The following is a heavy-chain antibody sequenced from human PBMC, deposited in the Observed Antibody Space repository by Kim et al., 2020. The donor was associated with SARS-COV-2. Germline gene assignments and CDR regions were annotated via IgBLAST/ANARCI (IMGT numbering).Heavy chain of an antibody. CDR3: ASTEWELGHDY. D-gene: IGHD1-26*01. V-gene: IGHV4-38-2*02. J-gene: IGHJ4*02. CDR1: GYSISSGYY. Sequence: SETLSLTCTVSGYSISSGYYWGWIRQPPGKGLEWIGSIYHSGSTYYNPSLKSRVTISVDTSKNQFSLKLSSVTAADTAVYYCASTEWELGHDYWGQGTL. CDR2: IYHSGST.